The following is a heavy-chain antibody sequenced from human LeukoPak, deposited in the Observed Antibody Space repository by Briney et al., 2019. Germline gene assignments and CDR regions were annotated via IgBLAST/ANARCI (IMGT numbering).Heavy chain of an antibody. CDR2: ISGSGGST. CDR1: GFTFSSYA. Sequence: HPGGSLRLSCAASGFTFSSYAMSWVRQAPGKGLEWVSAISGSGGSTYYADSVKGRFTISRDNSKNTLYLQMNSLRAEDTAVYYCAKDHGYSSSWYPPEISIYWGQGTLVTVSS. CDR3: AKDHGYSSSWYPPEISIY. V-gene: IGHV3-23*01. J-gene: IGHJ4*02. D-gene: IGHD6-13*01.